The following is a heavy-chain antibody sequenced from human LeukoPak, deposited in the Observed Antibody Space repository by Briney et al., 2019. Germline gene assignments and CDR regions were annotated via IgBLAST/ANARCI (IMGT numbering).Heavy chain of an antibody. J-gene: IGHJ4*02. V-gene: IGHV5-51*01. CDR1: GYNFPSYW. CDR3: ARCGAGGLTDY. Sequence: GESLKISCKGSGYNFPSYWIAWVRQMPEKGLEYMGIIYPGDSDTRYSPSFQGQVTISADKSISTAYLQWSSLKASDTAMYYCARCGAGGLTDYWGQGTLVTVSS. D-gene: IGHD2-21*01. CDR2: IYPGDSDT.